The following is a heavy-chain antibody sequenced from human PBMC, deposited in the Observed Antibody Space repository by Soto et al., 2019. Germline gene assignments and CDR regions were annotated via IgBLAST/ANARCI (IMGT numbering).Heavy chain of an antibody. CDR2: IYYSGST. CDR3: ARGLVVTHFDY. V-gene: IGHV4-61*01. J-gene: IGHJ4*02. CDR1: GGSVSSGSYY. D-gene: IGHD2-15*01. Sequence: SETLSLSCTDSGGSVSSGSYYWSWIRQPPGKGLEWIGYIYYSGSTNYNPSLKSRVTISVDTSKNQFSLTLSSVTAADTAVYYCARGLVVTHFDYWGQGTLVTVSS.